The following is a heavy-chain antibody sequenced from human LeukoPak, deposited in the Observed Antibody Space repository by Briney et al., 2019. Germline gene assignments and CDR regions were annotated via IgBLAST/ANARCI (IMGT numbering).Heavy chain of an antibody. Sequence: SGGSPRLSCTASGFTFGDYAMSWSRQAPGKGLEWVGFIRSKAYGGTTEYAASVKGRFTISRDDSKSIAYLQMNSLKTEDTAVYYCTRSVPYYDYIWGSSAFDYWGQGTLVTVSS. CDR1: GFTFGDYA. D-gene: IGHD3-16*01. CDR3: TRSVPYYDYIWGSSAFDY. J-gene: IGHJ4*02. CDR2: IRSKAYGGTT. V-gene: IGHV3-49*03.